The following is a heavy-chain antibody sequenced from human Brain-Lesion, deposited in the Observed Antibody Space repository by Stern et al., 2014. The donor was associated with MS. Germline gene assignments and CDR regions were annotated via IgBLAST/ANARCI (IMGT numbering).Heavy chain of an antibody. CDR1: GDSIRTHY. CDR2: IFYTGIT. Sequence: QVQLQESGPGLVKPSETLSLTCTVSGDSIRTHYWSWIRQPPGQGLEWIGYIFYTGITNYNPSLRSRVTISVDTSKSQFSLKLNSVTAADTAVYYCSAGRAGLDPWGQGTLVPVSS. D-gene: IGHD4/OR15-4a*01. J-gene: IGHJ5*02. CDR3: SAGRAGLDP. V-gene: IGHV4-59*11.